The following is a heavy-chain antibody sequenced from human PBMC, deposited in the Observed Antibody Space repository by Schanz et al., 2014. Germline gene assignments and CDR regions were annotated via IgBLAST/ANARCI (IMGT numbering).Heavy chain of an antibody. CDR3: ARGGSGSHYRLDY. V-gene: IGHV3-21*03. Sequence: EVQLVESGGGLVQPGGSLRLSCAASGFSVGNKYMNWVRQAPGKGLEWVSSISSRSSHIYYADSVKGRFTVSRDNAENALYLQMNSLRAEDTGLYFCARGGSGSHYRLDYWGQGTLVTVSS. D-gene: IGHD1-26*01. CDR1: GFSVGNKY. CDR2: ISSRSSHI. J-gene: IGHJ4*02.